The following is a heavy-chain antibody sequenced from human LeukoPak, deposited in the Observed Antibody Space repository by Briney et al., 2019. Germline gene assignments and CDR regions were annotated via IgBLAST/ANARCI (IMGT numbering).Heavy chain of an antibody. CDR1: GGSISSVGYS. V-gene: IGHV4-30-2*01. J-gene: IGHJ3*02. D-gene: IGHD3-3*01. CDR2: IYHSGST. Sequence: SDTLSLTCAVSGGSISSVGYSWSWIRQPPGKGLEWIGYIYHSGSTYYNPSLKSRVTISVDRSKNQFSLKLSSVTAADTAVYYCARVYYDFWSGYIDAFDIWGQGTMVTVSS. CDR3: ARVYYDFWSGYIDAFDI.